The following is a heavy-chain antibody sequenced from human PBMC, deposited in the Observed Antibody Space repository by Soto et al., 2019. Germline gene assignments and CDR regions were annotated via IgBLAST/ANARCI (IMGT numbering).Heavy chain of an antibody. D-gene: IGHD6-13*01. CDR1: GFTVSSNY. Sequence: EVQLVESGGGLIQSGGSLRLSCAASGFTVSSNYMSWVRQAPGKGLEWVSVIYSGGSTYYADSVKGRFTISRDNSKNTLYLQMNSLRAEDTAVYYCARGAIAAAASLDYWGQGTLVTVSS. CDR3: ARGAIAAAASLDY. V-gene: IGHV3-66*01. J-gene: IGHJ4*02. CDR2: IYSGGST.